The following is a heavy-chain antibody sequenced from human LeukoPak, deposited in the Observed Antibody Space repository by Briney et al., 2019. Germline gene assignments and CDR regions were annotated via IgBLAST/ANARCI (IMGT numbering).Heavy chain of an antibody. CDR3: ARVRSASFDY. V-gene: IGHV3-7*01. CDR1: GFTFSNYW. CDR2: IKQDGSVK. Sequence: QTGGSLRLSCAASGFTFSNYWMTWVRQAPGKGLEWVANIKQDGSVKYYVDSLKGRFTISRDNAKNSLYLQMNSLRADDTAVYYCARVRSASFDYWGQGTLVTVSS. J-gene: IGHJ4*02.